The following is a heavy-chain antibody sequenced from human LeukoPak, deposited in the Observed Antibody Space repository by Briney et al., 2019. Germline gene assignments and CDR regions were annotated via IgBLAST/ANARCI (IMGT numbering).Heavy chain of an antibody. V-gene: IGHV3-66*02. CDR2: IYSGGST. Sequence: GGSLRLSCATSGFTFSTYWMSWVRQAPGKGLEWVSVIYSGGSTYYADSVKGRFTISRDNSKNTLYLQMNSLRAEDTAVYYCASEVGATTTDYWGQGTLVTVSS. D-gene: IGHD1-26*01. J-gene: IGHJ4*02. CDR1: GFTFSTYW. CDR3: ASEVGATTTDY.